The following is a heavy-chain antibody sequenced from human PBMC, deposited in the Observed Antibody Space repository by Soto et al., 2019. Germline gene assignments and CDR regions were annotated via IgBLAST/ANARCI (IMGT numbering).Heavy chain of an antibody. D-gene: IGHD2-15*01. J-gene: IGHJ5*02. Sequence: VASVKVSCKASGYTFTRYTMNWVRQAPGQRLEWMGWINPDNGNTKSSQKFQDRVIITRDTSASTAYMDLSSLRSEDTAVYYCARGIATGQLDPWGQGTRVTVSS. CDR1: GYTFTRYT. CDR3: ARGIATGQLDP. V-gene: IGHV1-3*01. CDR2: INPDNGNT.